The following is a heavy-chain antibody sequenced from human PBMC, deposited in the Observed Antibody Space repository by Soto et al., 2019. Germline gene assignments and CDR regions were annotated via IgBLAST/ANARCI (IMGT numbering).Heavy chain of an antibody. Sequence: PGGSLRLSCAASGFTFSTYEMNWVRQAPGKGLEWVSYISSSGSSIYYADSVKGRFTISRDNSKNTLYLQMNSLRAEDTAVYYCARDCSSTSCYAAGQGYYYYYGMDVWGQGTTVTVSS. CDR1: GFTFSTYE. D-gene: IGHD2-2*01. CDR3: ARDCSSTSCYAAGQGYYYYYGMDV. CDR2: ISSSGSSI. J-gene: IGHJ6*02. V-gene: IGHV3-48*03.